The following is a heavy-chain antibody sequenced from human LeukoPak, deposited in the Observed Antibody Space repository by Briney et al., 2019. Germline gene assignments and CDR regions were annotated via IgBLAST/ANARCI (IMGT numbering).Heavy chain of an antibody. Sequence: PGGSLRLSCAASGFTFSSYWMHWVRQAPGKGLLWVSRINSDGSSTSYADYVKGRFTISGDNAKNTLYLQMNSLRAEDTAVYYCARRIAAAAAPYYFDYWGQGTLVTVSS. V-gene: IGHV3-74*01. CDR2: INSDGSST. CDR3: ARRIAAAAAPYYFDY. CDR1: GFTFSSYW. J-gene: IGHJ4*02. D-gene: IGHD6-13*01.